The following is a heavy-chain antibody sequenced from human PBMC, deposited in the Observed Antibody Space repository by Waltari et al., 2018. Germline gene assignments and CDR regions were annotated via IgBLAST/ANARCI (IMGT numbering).Heavy chain of an antibody. Sequence: QVQLVQSGAEVKKPGSSVTVSCETSGGAFTNHAITWVRQAPGQGLEWMGGIIPFFNTTNSAPKFQDRLTITADASTNTAYMELSSLRSDDTAVYYCARDHYYGSGSYYDYWGQGTLVTVSS. CDR1: GGAFTNHA. V-gene: IGHV1-69*12. CDR3: ARDHYYGSGSYYDY. D-gene: IGHD3-10*01. CDR2: IIPFFNTT. J-gene: IGHJ4*02.